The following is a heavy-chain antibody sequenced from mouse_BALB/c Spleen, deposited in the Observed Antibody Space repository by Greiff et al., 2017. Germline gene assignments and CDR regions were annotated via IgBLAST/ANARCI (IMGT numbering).Heavy chain of an antibody. D-gene: IGHD1-1*01. J-gene: IGHJ2*01. CDR3: AKIYYYGSSYFDY. CDR1: GYSITSDYA. V-gene: IGHV3-2*02. Sequence: EVQLVESGPGLVKPSQSLSLTCTVTGYSITSDYAWNWIRQFPGNKLEWMGYISYSGSTSYNPSLKSRISITRDTSKNQFFLQLNSVTTEDTATYYCAKIYYYGSSYFDYWGQGTTLTVSS. CDR2: ISYSGST.